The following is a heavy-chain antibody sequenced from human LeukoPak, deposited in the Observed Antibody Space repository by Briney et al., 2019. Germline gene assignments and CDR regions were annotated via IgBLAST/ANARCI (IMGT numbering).Heavy chain of an antibody. V-gene: IGHV3-23*01. CDR1: GFTFNNYA. CDR3: ARDYADYVGYFFFDY. J-gene: IGHJ4*02. Sequence: PGGSLRLSCAASGFTFNNYAMNWVRQAPGTGLEWVSSISGGGETTYYADSAKGRFTISSDNSQNTLYLQMNSLRAEDTAVYYCARDYADYVGYFFFDYWGQGTLVTVSS. CDR2: ISGGGETT. D-gene: IGHD4-17*01.